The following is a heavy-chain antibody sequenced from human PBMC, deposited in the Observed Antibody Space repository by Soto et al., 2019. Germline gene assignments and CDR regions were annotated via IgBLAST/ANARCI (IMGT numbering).Heavy chain of an antibody. CDR2: ISSSSSYI. V-gene: IGHV3-21*01. CDR1: GFTFSSYS. Sequence: EVQLVESGGGLVKPGGSLRLSCAASGFTFSSYSMNWVRQAPGKGLEWVSSISSSSSYIYYADSVKGRFTISRDNAKNSLYLQMNSLRAEDTAVYYWASPYDFWGGPPQRGYYYYGMDVWGQGTTVTVSS. J-gene: IGHJ6*02. CDR3: ASPYDFWGGPPQRGYYYYGMDV. D-gene: IGHD3-3*01.